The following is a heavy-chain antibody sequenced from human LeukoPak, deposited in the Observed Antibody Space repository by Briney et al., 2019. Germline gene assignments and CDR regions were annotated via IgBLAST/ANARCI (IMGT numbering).Heavy chain of an antibody. J-gene: IGHJ4*02. Sequence: PPETLSLTCAVSGGSISGSTYYWGWVRQPPGKGLEWIGSIYYSGSTYYHPSLKSRVTISVDTSKNQYFLRLSSVTAADTALYYCATPSSGWHSFDYWGQGALVTVSS. CDR3: ATPSSGWHSFDY. CDR1: GGSISGSTYY. CDR2: IYYSGST. D-gene: IGHD6-19*01. V-gene: IGHV4-39*01.